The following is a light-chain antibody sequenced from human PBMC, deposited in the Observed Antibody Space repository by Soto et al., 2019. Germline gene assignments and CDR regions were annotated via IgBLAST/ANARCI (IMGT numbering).Light chain of an antibody. CDR3: QQLYSIPLT. Sequence: DIVMTQSPDSLAVSLGERATINCKSSQSVLYSSNNLNYLAWYQQKPGQPPKRLIYWASTRESGVPDRFSGSGSGTEFTLTISSLQAEDLALYYCQQLYSIPLTFGPGTKVDIK. J-gene: IGKJ3*01. CDR2: WAS. V-gene: IGKV4-1*01. CDR1: QSVLYSSNNLNY.